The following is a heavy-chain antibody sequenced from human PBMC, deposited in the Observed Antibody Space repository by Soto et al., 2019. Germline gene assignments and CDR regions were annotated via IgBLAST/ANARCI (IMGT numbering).Heavy chain of an antibody. CDR2: IVVGSGNT. CDR3: ESEHAFWSGYYRSFDT. Sequence: SVKVSCKASGITFTSSAVQWVRQARGQRLEWIGWIVVGSGNTNYAQKFQERVTITRDMSTTTAYMELSSLRSEDTAVYYCESEHAFWSGYYRSFDTWGQGTLVTVSS. CDR1: GITFTSSA. V-gene: IGHV1-58*01. J-gene: IGHJ5*02. D-gene: IGHD3-3*01.